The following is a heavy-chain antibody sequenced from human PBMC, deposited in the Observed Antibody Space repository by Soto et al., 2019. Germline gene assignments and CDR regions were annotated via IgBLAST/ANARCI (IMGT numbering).Heavy chain of an antibody. D-gene: IGHD1-20*01. CDR3: AKDRMDHNSVWDPFDL. V-gene: IGHV3-23*01. Sequence: VHLLESGGGLVQPGGSLRLSCAASGFSFSIYAMSWVRQAPGKGLECVSGIGLGNDDTYYADSVKGRFIISRDNSKYTVSLQMNGLRVEDTAIYYCAKDRMDHNSVWDPFDLWGQGTTVTVSS. CDR1: GFSFSIYA. J-gene: IGHJ3*01. CDR2: IGLGNDDT.